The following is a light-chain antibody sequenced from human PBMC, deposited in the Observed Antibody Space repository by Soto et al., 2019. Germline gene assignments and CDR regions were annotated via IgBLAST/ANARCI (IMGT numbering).Light chain of an antibody. CDR2: GAS. CDR1: QSISTK. Sequence: EIVMTQSPATLSVSPGERATLSCRASQSISTKLAWYQQKPGQAPRVLIYGASTRATGIPARFSDSGSGTVFTLTISSLQSEDFAVYHCQHYNDWPPTWTFGQGTRVEIK. CDR3: QHYNDWPPTWT. J-gene: IGKJ1*01. V-gene: IGKV3-15*01.